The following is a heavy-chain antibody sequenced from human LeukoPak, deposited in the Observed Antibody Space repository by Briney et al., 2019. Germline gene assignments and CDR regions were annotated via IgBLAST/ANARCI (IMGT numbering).Heavy chain of an antibody. Sequence: ASVKVSCKVSGYSLTELSVHWVRQAPGKGLEWVGGFSPGDGETIYAQGFQGRVTMTEATSTDTAYMELRSLTYEDTAVYYCATRLGEFSSRDAFNIWGQGTMVTVSS. D-gene: IGHD3-16*02. V-gene: IGHV1-24*01. CDR3: ATRLGEFSSRDAFNI. CDR1: GYSLTELS. J-gene: IGHJ3*02. CDR2: FSPGDGET.